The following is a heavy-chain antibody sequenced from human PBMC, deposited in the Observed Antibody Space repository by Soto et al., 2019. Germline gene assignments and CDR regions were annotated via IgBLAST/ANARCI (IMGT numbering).Heavy chain of an antibody. CDR3: AKNGQPPYYYFGLDV. J-gene: IGHJ6*01. D-gene: IGHD2-8*01. CDR1: GYTFSRYG. CDR2: LSGYNGDT. V-gene: IGHV1-18*01. Sequence: QGQLVQSGGEVKKSGASVKVSCKASGYTFSRYGIIWVRQAPGQGLEWMGWLSGYNGDTNYAQKFQGKVTMTIDTSTTSAYMELRSLTSDETVVYYCAKNGQPPYYYFGLDVWGQGITVTVYS.